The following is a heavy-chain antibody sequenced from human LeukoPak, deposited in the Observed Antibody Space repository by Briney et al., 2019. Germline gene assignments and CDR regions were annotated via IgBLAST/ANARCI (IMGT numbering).Heavy chain of an antibody. J-gene: IGHJ4*02. CDR2: IKAGGSDK. D-gene: IGHD4-17*01. Sequence: RTGGSLRLSCAVSGFTFWHYWMSWVRQAPGKGLEGVANIKAGGSDKLYVDSVRGIYTLSRDNAMSSLYLQMNSLRDEDTAVYYCICDYAREGGYWGQGTLVTVSS. V-gene: IGHV3-7*01. CDR3: ICDYAREGGY. CDR1: GFTFWHYW.